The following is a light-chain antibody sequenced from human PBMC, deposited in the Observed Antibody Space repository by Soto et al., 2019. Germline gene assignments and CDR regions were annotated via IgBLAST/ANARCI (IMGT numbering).Light chain of an antibody. V-gene: IGKV1-6*02. CDR1: QGIRKD. CDR2: ATS. CDR3: LQDYNLPRT. J-gene: IGKJ1*01. Sequence: AIQMTQSPSSLSASVGDRVTMTCRASQGIRKDLAWYQQKPGKAPKLLIYATSSLQSGVPSRFSGSGSGRDFTLTISSLDPEDFATYFCLQDYNLPRTFGQGTKVDNK.